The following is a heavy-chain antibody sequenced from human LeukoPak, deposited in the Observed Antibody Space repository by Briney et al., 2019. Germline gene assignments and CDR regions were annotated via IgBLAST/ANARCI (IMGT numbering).Heavy chain of an antibody. D-gene: IGHD3-16*02. CDR2: ISNDGGRT. J-gene: IGHJ4*02. CDR1: GFTFSNNA. V-gene: IGHV3-23*01. CDR3: AREGPGIPSRSTTFDY. Sequence: GGSLRLSCAASGFTFSNNAMSWVRQAPGKGLEWVSAISNDGGRTYYADSVKGRFTISRDNSKNTLYLEMNSLRAEDTAVYFCAREGPGIPSRSTTFDYWGREPWSPSPQ.